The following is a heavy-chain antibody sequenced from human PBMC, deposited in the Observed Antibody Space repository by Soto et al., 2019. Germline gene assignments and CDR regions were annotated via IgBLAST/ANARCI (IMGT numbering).Heavy chain of an antibody. D-gene: IGHD3-16*01. J-gene: IGHJ6*02. CDR3: ARVPSPFDYYYAMDV. CDR2: ILSSGTT. CDR1: GDSISSGTTY. Sequence: SATLCLTCTVSGDSISSGTTYLSWLRQSPGKGMEWIGYILSSGTTYYNPSLKSRLTMSLDASQNQFSLKLNYLTDADTAVYFCARVPSPFDYYYAMDVWGQGTTVT. V-gene: IGHV4-30-4*01.